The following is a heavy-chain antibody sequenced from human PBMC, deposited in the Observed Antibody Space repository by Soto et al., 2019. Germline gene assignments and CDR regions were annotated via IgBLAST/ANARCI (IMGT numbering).Heavy chain of an antibody. J-gene: IGHJ6*02. V-gene: IGHV4-59*08. CDR3: AGQGFGPLHGLVDV. CDR2: VHHSWGS. CDR1: GGSISSYY. D-gene: IGHD3-10*01. Sequence: QVQLQESGPGLVKPSETLSLSCTVSGGSISSYYWSWFRQSPGKRMEWIGYVHHSWGSSYNPSLQSRVAISLDTSKSQFSLKVTSVTATDTALYYCAGQGFGPLHGLVDVWGQGTTVTVSS.